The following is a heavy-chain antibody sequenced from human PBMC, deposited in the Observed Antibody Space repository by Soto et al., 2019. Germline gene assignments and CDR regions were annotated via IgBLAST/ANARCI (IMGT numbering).Heavy chain of an antibody. CDR1: GFTFSGSA. CDR2: IRSKANSYAT. D-gene: IGHD3-10*01. CDR3: ALPPGYYCGMDV. Sequence: EVQLVESGGGLVQPGGSLKLSCAASGFTFSGSAMHWVRQASGKGLEWVGRIRSKANSYATAYAASVKGRFTISRXXSKNTAYLQMNSLKTEDTAVYYCALPPGYYCGMDVWGQGTTVTVSS. J-gene: IGHJ6*02. V-gene: IGHV3-73*02.